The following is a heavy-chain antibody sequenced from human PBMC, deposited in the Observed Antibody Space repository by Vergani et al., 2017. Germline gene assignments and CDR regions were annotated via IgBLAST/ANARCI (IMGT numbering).Heavy chain of an antibody. Sequence: QVQLVQSGAEVKKPGSSVKVSCKASGGTFSSYTISWVRQAPGQGLEWMGRIIPILGIANYAQKFQGRVTSTADKSTSTAYMELRSLTSDDTAVYYCARDRGVGDHNWFDPWGQGTLVTVSS. CDR1: GGTFSSYT. D-gene: IGHD3-16*01. CDR2: IIPILGIA. V-gene: IGHV1-69*04. CDR3: ARDRGVGDHNWFDP. J-gene: IGHJ5*02.